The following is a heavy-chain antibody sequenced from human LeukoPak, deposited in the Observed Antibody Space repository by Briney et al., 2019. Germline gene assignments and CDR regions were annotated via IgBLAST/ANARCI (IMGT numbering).Heavy chain of an antibody. CDR2: LPYDGSNK. Sequence: GGSLRLSCAASTFTFSNAWMSWVRQAPGKGLEWVAVLPYDGSNKYYADSVKGRFTISRDNSKNTLYLQMNSLRVEDTAVYYCAKDASTVTLHADYWGQGTLVTVSS. CDR3: AKDASTVTLHADY. D-gene: IGHD4-17*01. J-gene: IGHJ4*02. CDR1: TFTFSNAW. V-gene: IGHV3-30*18.